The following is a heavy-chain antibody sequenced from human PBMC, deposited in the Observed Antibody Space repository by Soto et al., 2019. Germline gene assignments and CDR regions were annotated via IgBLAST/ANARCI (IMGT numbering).Heavy chain of an antibody. Sequence: ASVNVSCKSSGYTFTSYCISWVRQAPGQGLEWMGWISAYNGNTNYAQKLQGRVTMTTGTSTSTAYMELRSLRSDDTAVYYCARGLYYYDSSGSMFDPWGQGTLVTVSS. CDR3: ARGLYYYDSSGSMFDP. CDR2: ISAYNGNT. J-gene: IGHJ5*02. CDR1: GYTFTSYC. D-gene: IGHD3-22*01. V-gene: IGHV1-18*04.